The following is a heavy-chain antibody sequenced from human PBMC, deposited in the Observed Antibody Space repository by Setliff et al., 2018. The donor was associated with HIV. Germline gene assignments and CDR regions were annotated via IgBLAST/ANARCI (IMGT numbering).Heavy chain of an antibody. J-gene: IGHJ4*02. Sequence: ASVKVSCKASRGTFRNSAINWVRQAPGQGLVWMGGIIPIFGTTNYAQKFQGRVTITADESTSTAYMELSSLRSEDTAVYYCARAPRLTMIRGVFDYWGRGTLVTVSS. CDR2: IIPIFGTT. D-gene: IGHD3-10*01. CDR1: RGTFRNSA. V-gene: IGHV1-69*13. CDR3: ARAPRLTMIRGVFDY.